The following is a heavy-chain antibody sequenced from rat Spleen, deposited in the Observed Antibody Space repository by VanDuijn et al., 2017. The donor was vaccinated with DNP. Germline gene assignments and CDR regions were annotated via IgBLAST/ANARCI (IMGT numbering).Heavy chain of an antibody. CDR3: TRESWGYVMDA. CDR1: GFSLTNYG. Sequence: QVQLKESGPVLVQASETLSLTCTVSGFSLTNYGVIWVRQSPGKGLEWMGIIWGHGNIDYNSALKSRLSINRDTSKSQVCLKMNSLQTDDTASYYCTRESWGYVMDAWGRGASVTVSS. D-gene: IGHD5-1*01. CDR2: IWGHGNI. J-gene: IGHJ4*01. V-gene: IGHV2S75*01.